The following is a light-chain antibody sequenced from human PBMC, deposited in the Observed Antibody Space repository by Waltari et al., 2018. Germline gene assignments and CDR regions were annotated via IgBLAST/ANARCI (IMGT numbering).Light chain of an antibody. CDR1: SSDIGAFDF. CDR3: CSYAGADTSVL. Sequence: QSALTQPRPVSGSPGQSVPIPGTGTSSDIGAFDFVSWYQQYPSQAPKLMIYDVNKRPPGVPDRFSASKSGNTASLTISGLLNEDEADYYCCSYAGADTSVLFGGGTTVTVL. V-gene: IGLV2-11*01. CDR2: DVN. J-gene: IGLJ2*01.